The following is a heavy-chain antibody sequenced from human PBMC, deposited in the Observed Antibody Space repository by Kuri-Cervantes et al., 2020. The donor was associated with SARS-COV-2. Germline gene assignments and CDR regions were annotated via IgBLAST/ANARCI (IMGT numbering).Heavy chain of an antibody. CDR3: ARSSYDFWSGYLYYYYYGMDV. CDR2: IYHSGST. D-gene: IGHD3-3*01. Sequence: GSLRLSCTVSGYSISSGYYWGWIRQPPGKGLEWIGSIYHSGSTYYNPSLKSRVTISVDTSKNQFSLKLSSVTAADTAVYYCARSSYDFWSGYLYYYYYGMDVWGQGTTVTVSS. CDR1: GYSISSGYY. V-gene: IGHV4-38-2*02. J-gene: IGHJ6*02.